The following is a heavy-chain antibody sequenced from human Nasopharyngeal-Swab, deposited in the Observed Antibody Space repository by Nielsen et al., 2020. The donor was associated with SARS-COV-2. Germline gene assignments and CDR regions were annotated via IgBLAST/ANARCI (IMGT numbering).Heavy chain of an antibody. CDR2: FDPEDGET. J-gene: IGHJ3*02. V-gene: IGHV1-24*01. CDR3: AAWWELSAFDI. CDR1: GYTLTELS. D-gene: IGHD1-26*01. Sequence: ASVKVSCKVSGYTLTELSMHWVRQAPGKGLEWMGGFDPEDGETIYAQKFQGRVTMTRDTSISTAYMELSRLRSDDTAVYYCAAWWELSAFDIWGQGTMVTVSS.